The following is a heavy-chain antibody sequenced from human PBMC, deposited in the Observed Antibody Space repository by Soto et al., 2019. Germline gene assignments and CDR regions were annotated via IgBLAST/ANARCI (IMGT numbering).Heavy chain of an antibody. J-gene: IGHJ4*02. Sequence: EVQLLESGGGLVQPGWSLTLSCVASGFTFNNYAVNWVRQAPGRGLEWVSGISGSGGSTYYADSVKGRSTISRDNSKNTVYLQWNSLRAEDTAVYYCAKATPARYYYDNWEGNYFDYWGQGTLVTVSS. CDR2: ISGSGGST. V-gene: IGHV3-23*01. CDR3: AKATPARYYYDNWEGNYFDY. D-gene: IGHD3-22*01. CDR1: GFTFNNYA.